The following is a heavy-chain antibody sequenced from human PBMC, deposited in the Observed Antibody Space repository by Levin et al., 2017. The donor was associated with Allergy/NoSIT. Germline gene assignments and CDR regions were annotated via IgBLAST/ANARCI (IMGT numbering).Heavy chain of an antibody. J-gene: IGHJ4*02. Sequence: GESLKISCAASGFTFSSYSMNWVRQAPGKGLEWVSSISSSSSYIYYADSVKGRFTISRDNAKNSLYLQMNSLRAEDTAVYYCARGGAGGYSYGYVERFDYWGQGTLVTVSS. V-gene: IGHV3-21*01. CDR1: GFTFSSYS. CDR3: ARGGAGGYSYGYVERFDY. D-gene: IGHD5-18*01. CDR2: ISSSSSYI.